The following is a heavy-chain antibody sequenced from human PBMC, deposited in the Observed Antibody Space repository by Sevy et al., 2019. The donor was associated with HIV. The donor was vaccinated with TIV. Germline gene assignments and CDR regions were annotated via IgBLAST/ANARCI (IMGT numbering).Heavy chain of an antibody. D-gene: IGHD3-16*02. Sequence: SETLSLTCAVYGGSFSGYYWSWIRQPPGKGLEWIGEINHSGSTNYNPSLKSRVTISVDRSKNQFSLKLSSVTAADTAVYCCARGPSYDYVWGSYRYFDYWGQGTLVTVSS. V-gene: IGHV4-34*01. CDR2: INHSGST. J-gene: IGHJ4*02. CDR3: ARGPSYDYVWGSYRYFDY. CDR1: GGSFSGYY.